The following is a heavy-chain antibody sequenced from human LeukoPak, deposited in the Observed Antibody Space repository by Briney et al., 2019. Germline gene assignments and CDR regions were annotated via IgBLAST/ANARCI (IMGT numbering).Heavy chain of an antibody. CDR1: GYTFTGYY. J-gene: IGHJ4*01. V-gene: IGHV1-2*02. D-gene: IGHD2-21*01. Sequence: ASVKVSCKASGYTFTGYYIHWVRQAPGQGLEWMGWINPNSGGTNYAQKFQGRVTMTRDTSISTAYMELSRLRSDNTAVYFCAPESLLWKGVAYWGQGTLVTVSS. CDR3: APESLLWKGVAY. CDR2: INPNSGGT.